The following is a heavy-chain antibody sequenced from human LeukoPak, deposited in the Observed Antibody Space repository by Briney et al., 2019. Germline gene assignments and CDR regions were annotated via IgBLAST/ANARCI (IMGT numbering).Heavy chain of an antibody. Sequence: EASVKVSCKASGYTFTSYAMHWVRQAPGQRLEWMGWINAGNGNTKYSQKFQGRVTITRDTSASTAYMELSSLRSEDTAVYYCARAPSIVGAIDYWGQGTLVTVSS. CDR2: INAGNGNT. CDR1: GYTFTSYA. V-gene: IGHV1-3*01. J-gene: IGHJ4*02. D-gene: IGHD1-26*01. CDR3: ARAPSIVGAIDY.